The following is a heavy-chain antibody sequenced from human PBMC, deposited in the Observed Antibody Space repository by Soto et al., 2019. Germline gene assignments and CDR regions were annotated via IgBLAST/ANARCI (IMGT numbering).Heavy chain of an antibody. Sequence: GALRLSCAASGFTFSSYAMNWVRQAPGKGLEWVSAISGSGGSTYNADSVKGRFTISRDNSKNTLYLQMNSLRAEDTAVYYCAKGRLGMDAFDIWGQGTMVTVSS. V-gene: IGHV3-23*01. D-gene: IGHD3-9*01. J-gene: IGHJ3*02. CDR3: AKGRLGMDAFDI. CDR1: GFTFSSYA. CDR2: ISGSGGST.